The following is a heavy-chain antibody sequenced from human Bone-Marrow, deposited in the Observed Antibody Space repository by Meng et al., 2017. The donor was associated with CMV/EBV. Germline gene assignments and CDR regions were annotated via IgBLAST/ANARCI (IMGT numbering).Heavy chain of an antibody. V-gene: IGHV1-18*01. J-gene: IGHJ6*02. Sequence: ASVKVSCKASGYTFTSYGISWVRQAPGQGLEWMGWISAYNGFTNYAQKIQERVTMTTDTSTSTAYMELRSLRSDDTAVYYCARGTYYDILPDYFTTSHYYYGMDVWGQGTTVTVSS. CDR1: GYTFTSYG. CDR2: ISAYNGFT. D-gene: IGHD3-9*01. CDR3: ARGTYYDILPDYFTTSHYYYGMDV.